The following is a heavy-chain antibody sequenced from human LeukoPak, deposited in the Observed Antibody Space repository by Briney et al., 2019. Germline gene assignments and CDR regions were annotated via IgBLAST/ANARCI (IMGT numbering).Heavy chain of an antibody. D-gene: IGHD6-13*01. CDR1: GFTFSSYA. V-gene: IGHV3-23*01. Sequence: GGSLRLSCAASGFTFSSYAMSWVRQAPGKGLERVSGISASGGSTYYADSVRGRFTISRDNSKNTLYLQMNSLRAEDTAVYYCAKGSSPFDYWGQGTLVTVSS. CDR2: ISASGGST. CDR3: AKGSSPFDY. J-gene: IGHJ4*02.